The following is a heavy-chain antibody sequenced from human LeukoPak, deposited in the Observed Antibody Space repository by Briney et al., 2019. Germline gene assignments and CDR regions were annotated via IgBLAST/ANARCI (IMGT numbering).Heavy chain of an antibody. Sequence: SVKVSCKASGGTFSSYAISWVRQAPGQGLEWMGGIIPIFGTANYAQKFQGRVTITADESTSTAYMELSSLRSEDTAVYYCATRQPGTYYFDYWGQGTLVTVSS. D-gene: IGHD6-13*01. V-gene: IGHV1-69*01. CDR1: GGTFSSYA. CDR2: IIPIFGTA. CDR3: ATRQPGTYYFDY. J-gene: IGHJ4*02.